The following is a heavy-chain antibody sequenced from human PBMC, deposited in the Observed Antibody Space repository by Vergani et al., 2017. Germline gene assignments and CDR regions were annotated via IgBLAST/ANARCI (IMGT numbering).Heavy chain of an antibody. CDR2: ISAYNGNT. Sequence: QVQLVQSGAEVKKPGASLKVSCKASGYTFTSYGISWVRQAPGQGLEWMGWISAYNGNTNYAQKLQGRVTMTTDTSTSTAYMGLRSLRSDDTAVSYCAGAGGGKPVAGGFDYWGQGTLVTVSS. CDR3: AGAGGGKPVAGGFDY. D-gene: IGHD6-19*01. V-gene: IGHV1-18*01. J-gene: IGHJ4*02. CDR1: GYTFTSYG.